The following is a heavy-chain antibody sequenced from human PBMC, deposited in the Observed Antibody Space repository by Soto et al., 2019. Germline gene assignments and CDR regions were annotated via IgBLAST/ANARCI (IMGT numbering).Heavy chain of an antibody. CDR3: ARSQGGSSSLDIYYYYYYGMDV. CDR1: GYTFTSYD. V-gene: IGHV1-8*01. D-gene: IGHD2-15*01. CDR2: MNPIFGNT. Sequence: ASVKVSCKASGYTFTSYDINWVRQATGQGLEWMGWMNPIFGNTEYAQKFQGRVTITTNESTNTGYMEMSSLRSEDTAVYYCARSQGGSSSLDIYYYYYYGMDVWGQGTTVTVSS. J-gene: IGHJ6*02.